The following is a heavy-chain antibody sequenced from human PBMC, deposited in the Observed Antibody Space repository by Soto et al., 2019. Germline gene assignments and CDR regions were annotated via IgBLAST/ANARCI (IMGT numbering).Heavy chain of an antibody. V-gene: IGHV3-15*01. Sequence: GGSLRLSCSASGFTFSNVWLSWVRQGPGKGLEWLGRIKSRTENETTDYAAPARGRLIISRYGSKNMLYLQRNSLKSEDTGVYYCFRVLPYANRWFDYEGQGT. CDR1: GFTFSNVW. D-gene: IGHD2-2*01. CDR2: IKSRTENETT. CDR3: FRVLPYANRWFDY. J-gene: IGHJ4*02.